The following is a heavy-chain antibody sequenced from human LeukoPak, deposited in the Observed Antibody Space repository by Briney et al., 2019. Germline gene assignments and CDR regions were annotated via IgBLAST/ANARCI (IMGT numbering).Heavy chain of an antibody. CDR2: LYSGSDT. V-gene: IGHV3-53*01. CDR3: ARVGDHFHWYLDL. CDR1: GFSVSLNY. J-gene: IGHJ2*01. Sequence: GGSLTLSCAASGFSVSLNYMNWVRQAPGKGLEWVSILYSGSDTYYAASVKGRFTISRDSSKNMLLLHMNSLRAEDTAVYCARVGDHFHWYLDLWGRGTLVTVSS. D-gene: IGHD3-3*02.